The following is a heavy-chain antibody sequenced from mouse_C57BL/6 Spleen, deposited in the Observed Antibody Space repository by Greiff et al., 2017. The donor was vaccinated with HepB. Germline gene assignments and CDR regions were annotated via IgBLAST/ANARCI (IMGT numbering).Heavy chain of an antibody. Sequence: ESGAELVRPGASVTLSCKASGYTFTDYEMHWVKQTPVHGLEWIGAIDPETGGTAYNQKFKGKAILTADKSSSTAYMELRSLTSEDSAVYYCTRRRTPYYFDYWGQGTTLTVSS. J-gene: IGHJ2*01. V-gene: IGHV1-15*01. CDR1: GYTFTDYE. CDR3: TRRRTPYYFDY. CDR2: IDPETGGT.